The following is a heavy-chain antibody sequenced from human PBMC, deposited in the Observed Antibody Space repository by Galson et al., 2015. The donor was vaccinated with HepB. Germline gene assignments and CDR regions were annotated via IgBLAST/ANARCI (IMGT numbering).Heavy chain of an antibody. CDR2: IWYDGSNK. CDR3: ARVSTIAAAGTWYFDL. J-gene: IGHJ2*01. D-gene: IGHD6-13*01. V-gene: IGHV3-33*01. CDR1: GFTFSSYG. Sequence: SLRLSCAASGFTFSSYGMHWVRQAPGKGLEWVAVIWYDGSNKYYADSVKGRFTISRDNSKNTLYLQMNSLRAEDTAVYYWARVSTIAAAGTWYFDLWGRGTLVTVSS.